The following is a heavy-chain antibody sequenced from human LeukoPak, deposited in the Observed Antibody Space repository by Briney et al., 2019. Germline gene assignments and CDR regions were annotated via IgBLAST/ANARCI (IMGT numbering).Heavy chain of an antibody. CDR3: AKGGYCSSTSCYGDWFDP. CDR2: ISGSGGST. CDR1: GFTFSSYA. V-gene: IGHV3-23*01. J-gene: IGHJ5*02. Sequence: GGFLRLSCAASGFTFSSYAMSWVRQAPGKGLEWVSAISGSGGSTYYADSVKGRFTISRDNSKNTLYLQMNSLRAEDTAVYYCAKGGYCSSTSCYGDWFDPWGQGTLVTVSS. D-gene: IGHD2-2*01.